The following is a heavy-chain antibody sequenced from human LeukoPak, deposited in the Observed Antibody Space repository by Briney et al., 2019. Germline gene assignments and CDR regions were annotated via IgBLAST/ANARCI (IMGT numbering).Heavy chain of an antibody. J-gene: IGHJ4*02. Sequence: PGGSLRLSCAASGFSVSSNYMSWVRQAPGKGLEWVSLIYSGGSTYYADSVKGRFTISRDNSKNTLYLQMNSLRPEDTAAYYCARDAAAQQLVHYFDYWGQGSLVTVSS. D-gene: IGHD6-13*01. V-gene: IGHV3-53*01. CDR1: GFSVSSNY. CDR3: ARDAAAQQLVHYFDY. CDR2: IYSGGST.